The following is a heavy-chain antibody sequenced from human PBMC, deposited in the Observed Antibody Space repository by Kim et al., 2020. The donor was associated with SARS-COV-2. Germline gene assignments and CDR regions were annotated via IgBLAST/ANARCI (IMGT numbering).Heavy chain of an antibody. CDR1: GFDFQGYA. J-gene: IGHJ4*02. V-gene: IGHV3-30*04. CDR2: ISHDGRSK. D-gene: IGHD6-13*01. Sequence: GGSLRLSCAASGFDFQGYAMHWVRQAPGRGLDWVAVISHDGRSKFYAASVKGRFTISRDNSKNAVYLEMNGLRRDDAALYYCVAESGYTTNWFAGKFNYWGQGTLVTVSP. CDR3: VAESGYTTNWFAGKFNY.